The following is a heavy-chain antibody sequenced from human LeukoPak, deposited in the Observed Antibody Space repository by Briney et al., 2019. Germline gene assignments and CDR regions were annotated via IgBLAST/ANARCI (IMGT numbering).Heavy chain of an antibody. D-gene: IGHD1-26*01. J-gene: IGHJ2*01. V-gene: IGHV1-46*01. CDR2: INSSDGST. CDR1: GYTFSSYY. Sequence: ASVKVSCKASGYTFSSYYIHWVRQAPGQGLEWMGIINSSDGSTTYPQKFHGRVTMTRDTSTSTVHMELSSLRSEDTAVYYCARVAVGATHWYFDLWGRGTLVTVSS. CDR3: ARVAVGATHWYFDL.